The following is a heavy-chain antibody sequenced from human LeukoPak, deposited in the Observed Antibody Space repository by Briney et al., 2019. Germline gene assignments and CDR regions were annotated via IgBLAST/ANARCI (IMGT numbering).Heavy chain of an antibody. Sequence: SETLSLTCAVSGASVSGSNYYWGWIRQPPGKGLEWIGNIYSSGSTNYNPSLKSRVTISVDTSKNQFSLKLSSVTAADTAVYFCARGFRGDNFDYWGQGTLVTVSS. D-gene: IGHD7-27*01. CDR1: GASVSGSNYY. J-gene: IGHJ4*02. CDR2: IYSSGST. CDR3: ARGFRGDNFDY. V-gene: IGHV4-39*07.